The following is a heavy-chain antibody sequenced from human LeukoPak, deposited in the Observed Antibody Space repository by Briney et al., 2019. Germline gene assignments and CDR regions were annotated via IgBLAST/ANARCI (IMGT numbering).Heavy chain of an antibody. Sequence: SETLSLTCTVSGGSISSGSYYWSWIRQPAGKGLEWIGRIYTSGSTNYNPSLKSRVTISVDTSKNQFSLKLSSVTAADTAVYYCAREDTATGTTEHYMDVWGKGTTVTVSS. CDR1: GGSISSGSYY. J-gene: IGHJ6*03. CDR3: AREDTATGTTEHYMDV. D-gene: IGHD1-1*01. V-gene: IGHV4-61*02. CDR2: IYTSGST.